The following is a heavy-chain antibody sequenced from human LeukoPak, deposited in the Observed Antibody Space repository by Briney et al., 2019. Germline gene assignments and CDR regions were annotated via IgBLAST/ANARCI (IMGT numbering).Heavy chain of an antibody. Sequence: SETLSLTCTVSGDSIDTYVWSWIRQPPGKGLEWIGYVYYSGSTNYNPSLKSQVTISLDTSKDQFSLKLTSVTAADTAVYYCARAQVWSGYYLIYYYYYMDVWGKGTTVTVSS. CDR2: VYYSGST. CDR1: GDSIDTYV. J-gene: IGHJ6*03. V-gene: IGHV4-59*01. CDR3: ARAQVWSGYYLIYYYYYMDV. D-gene: IGHD3-3*01.